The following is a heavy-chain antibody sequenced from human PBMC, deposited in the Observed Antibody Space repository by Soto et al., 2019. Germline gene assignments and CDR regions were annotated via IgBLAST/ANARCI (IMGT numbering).Heavy chain of an antibody. CDR3: ASGVGYDAPAYYFGY. D-gene: IGHD5-12*01. CDR1: GGSISSGGYY. J-gene: IGHJ4*02. Sequence: QVQLQESGPGLVKPSQTLSLTCTVSGGSISSGGYYWSWIRQHPGKGLEWIGYIFYSGSTHYNPSLKRRVTISANTSKNQFSLKLNSVTAADTAVYYCASGVGYDAPAYYFGYWGQGTLVAVSS. CDR2: IFYSGST. V-gene: IGHV4-31*03.